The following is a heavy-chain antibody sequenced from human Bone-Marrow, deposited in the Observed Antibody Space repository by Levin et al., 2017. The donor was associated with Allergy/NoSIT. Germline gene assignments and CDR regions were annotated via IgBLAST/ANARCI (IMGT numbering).Heavy chain of an antibody. CDR3: ARGWRISLLRGEIINWFDP. D-gene: IGHD3-10*01. CDR2: IFHSGSA. Sequence: SQTLSLTCAVSGGSMSSGGYSWSWLRQPPGKGLEWIGHIFHSGSAYYNPALKSRVTLSVDRSKNQFSLRLRSVTAADTAVYYCARGWRISLLRGEIINWFDPWGRGTLVIVSS. V-gene: IGHV4-30-2*01. J-gene: IGHJ5*02. CDR1: GGSMSSGGYS.